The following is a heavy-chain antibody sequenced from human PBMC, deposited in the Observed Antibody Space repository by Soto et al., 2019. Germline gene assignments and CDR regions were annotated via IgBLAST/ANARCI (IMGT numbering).Heavy chain of an antibody. Sequence: EVKLLESGGGLVQPGGSMRLSCEASGFPFWTYSMSWVRQAPGKGLEWVSTISGSDGKTFYADSVKGRFSISRDTSDNTLYLQMNSLRADDTAIYYCARWNYLDYWGQGARVTVSS. CDR1: GFPFWTYS. J-gene: IGHJ4*02. CDR3: ARWNYLDY. V-gene: IGHV3-23*01. D-gene: IGHD2-15*01. CDR2: ISGSDGKT.